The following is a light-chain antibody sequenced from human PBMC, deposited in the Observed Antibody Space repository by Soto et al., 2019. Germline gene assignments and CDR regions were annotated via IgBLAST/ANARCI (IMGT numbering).Light chain of an antibody. Sequence: EIVLTQSPGTLSLSPGERATLSCRASRSVTTFLAWYQQRPGQAPRLLISEASNRAAGIPARFSGSGSGTDFTPTISSLEPEDFAVYYCQQSHNWPRTFGQGTKVDI. CDR3: QQSHNWPRT. J-gene: IGKJ1*01. CDR1: RSVTTF. CDR2: EAS. V-gene: IGKV3-11*01.